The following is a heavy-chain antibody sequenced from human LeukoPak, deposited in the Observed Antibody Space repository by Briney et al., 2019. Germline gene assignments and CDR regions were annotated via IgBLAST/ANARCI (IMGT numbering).Heavy chain of an antibody. CDR2: ISYDGSNK. V-gene: IGHV3-30*18. CDR1: GFTFSSYG. CDR3: AKDQGPANTVVVPAAISPTYYYGMDV. J-gene: IGHJ6*04. D-gene: IGHD2-2*01. Sequence: GGSLRLSCAASGFTFSSYGMHWVRQAPGKGLEWVAVISYDGSNKYYADSVKGRFTISRDNSKNTLYLQMNSLRAEDTAVYYCAKDQGPANTVVVPAAISPTYYYGMDVWGKGTTVTVSS.